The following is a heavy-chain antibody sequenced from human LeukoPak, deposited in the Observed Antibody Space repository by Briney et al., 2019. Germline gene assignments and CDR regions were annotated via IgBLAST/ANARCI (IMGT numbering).Heavy chain of an antibody. CDR1: GFTFEGYG. CDR3: TRYNNDHFCS. CDR2: IAYGGSMV. D-gene: IGHD1-14*01. J-gene: IGHJ4*02. V-gene: IGHV3-33*01. Sequence: GGSLTLSCTGSGFTFEGYGMLGFRQTPGKGRKGVDVIAYGGSMVFYLGSVTVRFSISRDNAKDTFSVQMDDLRAEGTTVHYGTRYNNDHFCSWGQGTLVTVSS.